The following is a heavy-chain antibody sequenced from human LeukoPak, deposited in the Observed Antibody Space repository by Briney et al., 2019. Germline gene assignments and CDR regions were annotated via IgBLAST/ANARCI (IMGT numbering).Heavy chain of an antibody. Sequence: ASVKVSCKASGYTFTSYYMHWVRQAPGQGLEWMGIINPSGGSTSYAQKSQGRVTMTRDMSTSTVYMELSRLRSDDTAVYYCASSPSGSYLTNGGGLDYWGQGTLVTVSS. CDR3: ASSPSGSYLTNGGGLDY. CDR2: INPSGGST. V-gene: IGHV1-46*01. D-gene: IGHD1-26*01. J-gene: IGHJ4*02. CDR1: GYTFTSYY.